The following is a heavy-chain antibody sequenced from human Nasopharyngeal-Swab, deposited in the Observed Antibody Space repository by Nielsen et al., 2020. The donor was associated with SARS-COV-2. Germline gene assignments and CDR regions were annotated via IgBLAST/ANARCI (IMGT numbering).Heavy chain of an antibody. J-gene: IGHJ4*02. V-gene: IGHV3-7*01. CDR1: GFTFSNFC. CDR3: ARDQGTLVTTWFSVD. D-gene: IGHD4-17*01. CDR2: IKEDGSDE. Sequence: GESLKISCVVSGFTFSNFCMSWFRQAPGKGLEWVANIKEDGSDEYYVDSVKGRFTISRDNAKNSLYLQMNSLRADDTGVYYCARDQGTLVTTWFSVDWGQGALVTVSS.